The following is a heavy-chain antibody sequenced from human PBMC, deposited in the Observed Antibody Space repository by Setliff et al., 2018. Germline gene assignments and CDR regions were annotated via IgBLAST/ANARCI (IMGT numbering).Heavy chain of an antibody. V-gene: IGHV3-49*04. CDR1: GFTFGVYA. Sequence: GGSLRLSCTASGFTFGVYAMSWVRQAPGKGLEWVGFIRSKAYGGTTEYAASVKGKFTISRDDSKSIAYLQMNSLKTEDTAVYYCTRVGRQLVYYYYGMDVWGQGTTVTVSS. CDR3: TRVGRQLVYYYYGMDV. J-gene: IGHJ6*02. D-gene: IGHD6-13*01. CDR2: IRSKAYGGTT.